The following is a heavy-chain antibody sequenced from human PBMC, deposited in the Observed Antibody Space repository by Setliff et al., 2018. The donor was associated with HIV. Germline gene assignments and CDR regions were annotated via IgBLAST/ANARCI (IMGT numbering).Heavy chain of an antibody. CDR3: ARTTYSGSYFNDS. CDR2: IYYSGST. D-gene: IGHD1-26*01. V-gene: IGHV4-39*01. J-gene: IGHJ5*01. CDR1: GGSISSSSNY. Sequence: SETLSLTCTVSGGSISSSSNYWGWIRQPPGKGLEWIGNIYYSGSTYYNPSLKSRVTISVDMSKNQFSLRLTSVTVADTAMYYCARTTYSGSYFNDSWGQGTLVTVSS.